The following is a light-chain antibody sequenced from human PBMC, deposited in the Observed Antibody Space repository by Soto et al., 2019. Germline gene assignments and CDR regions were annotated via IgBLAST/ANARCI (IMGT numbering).Light chain of an antibody. Sequence: LTHPASPSGSDGQSVSISFTGPIVDVGKYDYVSWFQHHPGKSPKLIIYEVSKRPSGVPDRFSGSKSGNTASLTVSGLQAEDEADYYCSSYAGSNNFVFGTGTKV. CDR2: EVS. J-gene: IGLJ1*01. CDR3: SSYAGSNNFV. V-gene: IGLV2-8*01. CDR1: IVDVGKYDY.